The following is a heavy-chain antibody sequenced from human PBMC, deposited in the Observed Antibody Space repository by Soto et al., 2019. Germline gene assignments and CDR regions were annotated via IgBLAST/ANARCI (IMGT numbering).Heavy chain of an antibody. CDR3: ARGSITMVRGVIDWFDP. D-gene: IGHD3-10*01. J-gene: IGHJ5*02. CDR1: GGSISSYY. V-gene: IGHV4-4*07. CDR2: IYTSGST. Sequence: SETLSLTCTVSGGSISSYYWSWIRQPAGKGLEWIGRIYTSGSTNYNPSLKSRVTMSVDTSKNQFSLKLSSVTAADTAVYYCARGSITMVRGVIDWFDPWGQGTLVTVSS.